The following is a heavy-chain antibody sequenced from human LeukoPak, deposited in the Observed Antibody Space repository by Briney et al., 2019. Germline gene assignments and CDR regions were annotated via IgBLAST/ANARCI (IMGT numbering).Heavy chain of an antibody. V-gene: IGHV7-4-1*02. Sequence: ASVKVSCKASGYTFTSYAMNWVRQAPGQGLEWMGWINTNTGNPTYAQGVTGRFVFSLDTSVSTANLQINSLKAEDTAVYYCARDGDDYGDLRLDYWGQGTLVTVSS. CDR3: ARDGDDYGDLRLDY. CDR2: INTNTGNP. CDR1: GYTFTSYA. J-gene: IGHJ4*02. D-gene: IGHD4-17*01.